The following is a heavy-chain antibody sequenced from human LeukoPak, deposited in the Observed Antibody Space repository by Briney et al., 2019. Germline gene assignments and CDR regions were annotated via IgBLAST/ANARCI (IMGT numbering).Heavy chain of an antibody. CDR3: AKSPGVNSGWYNY. CDR2: IWYDGSNK. J-gene: IGHJ4*02. V-gene: IGHV3-33*06. CDR1: GFTFSSYG. D-gene: IGHD6-19*01. Sequence: GGSLRLSCAASGFTFSSYGMHWVRQAPGKGLEWVAVIWYDGSNKYYADSVKGRFTISRDNSKNTLYLQMNSLRAEDTAVYYCAKSPGVNSGWYNYWGQGTLVTVSS.